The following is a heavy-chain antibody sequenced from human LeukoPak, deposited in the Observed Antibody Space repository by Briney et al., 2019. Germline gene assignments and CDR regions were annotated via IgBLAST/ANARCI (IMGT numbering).Heavy chain of an antibody. V-gene: IGHV3-33*01. CDR3: GRVGCTGGNCKPYAYYATDV. CDR1: GFTFNTYA. CDR2: IWYDGSDK. Sequence: GGSLRLSCAASGFTFNTYAMHWVRQAPGKGLEWVAIIWYDGSDKYYADSVRGRFAISRDNSKNTLYLQMNSLRAEDTAVYYCGRVGCTGGNCKPYAYYATDVWGQGTTVTVSS. J-gene: IGHJ6*02. D-gene: IGHD2-15*01.